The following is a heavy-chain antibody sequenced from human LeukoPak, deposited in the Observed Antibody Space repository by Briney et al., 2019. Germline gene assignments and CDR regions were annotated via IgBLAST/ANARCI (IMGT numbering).Heavy chain of an antibody. CDR3: TTVYTATFDY. Sequence: GGSLRLSCAASGFSFSDSAMHWVRQASGKGPEWVGRIRDKANNYATAYAASVNGRFTISRDDSRNTAYLQMSSLKTEDTAVYYCTTVYTATFDYWGQGTLVTVPS. V-gene: IGHV3-73*01. CDR2: IRDKANNYAT. CDR1: GFSFSDSA. D-gene: IGHD5-18*01. J-gene: IGHJ4*02.